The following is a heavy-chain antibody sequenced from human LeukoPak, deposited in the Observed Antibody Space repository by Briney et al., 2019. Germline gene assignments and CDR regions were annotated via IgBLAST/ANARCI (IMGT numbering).Heavy chain of an antibody. CDR2: ISVYSGNT. CDR3: ARDSGITNMFGGGRGSALEEPNDVFDI. J-gene: IGHJ3*02. V-gene: IGHV1-18*01. Sequence: ASVKVSCKASGYTFSSYAMTWVRQAPGQGLEWMGWISVYSGNTNYAQKFQGRVTMTTDTSTSTANMELRSLRSDDTAVYYCARDSGITNMFGGGRGSALEEPNDVFDIWGQGTMVIVPS. CDR1: GYTFSSYA. D-gene: IGHD3-16*01.